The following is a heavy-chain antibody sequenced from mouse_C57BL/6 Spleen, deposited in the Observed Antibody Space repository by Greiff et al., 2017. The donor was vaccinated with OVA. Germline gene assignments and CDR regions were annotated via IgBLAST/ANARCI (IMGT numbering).Heavy chain of an antibody. J-gene: IGHJ4*01. Sequence: EVKLQESGPGLVKPSQSLSLTCSVTGYSITSGYYWNWIRQFPGNKLEWMGYISYDGSNNYNPSLKNRISITRDTSKNQFFLKLNSVTTEDTATYYCAREYSNFYAMDYWGQGTSVTVSS. CDR1: GYSITSGYY. D-gene: IGHD2-5*01. CDR2: ISYDGSN. V-gene: IGHV3-6*01. CDR3: AREYSNFYAMDY.